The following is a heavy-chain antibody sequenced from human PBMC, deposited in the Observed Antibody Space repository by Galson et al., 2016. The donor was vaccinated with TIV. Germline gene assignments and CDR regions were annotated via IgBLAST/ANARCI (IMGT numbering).Heavy chain of an antibody. J-gene: IGHJ3*02. CDR1: GYTFTSYY. CDR2: INPSGGST. D-gene: IGHD1-26*01. V-gene: IGHV1-46*03. Sequence: SVKVSCKASGYTFTSYYMHWVRQAPGRGLEWMGIINPSGGSTTYAQKFQGRVTMTRDTSTATVYMELSSLRNGDTAVYYCAIPWGELFGLGSLDIWGQGTMVTVAS. CDR3: AIPWGELFGLGSLDI.